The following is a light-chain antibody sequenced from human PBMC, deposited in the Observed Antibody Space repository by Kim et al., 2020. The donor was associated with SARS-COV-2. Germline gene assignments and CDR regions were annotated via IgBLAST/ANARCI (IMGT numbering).Light chain of an antibody. V-gene: IGKV3-15*01. CDR3: QKYKDWPVT. CDR1: QDIKTE. J-gene: IGKJ4*01. CDR2: RAS. Sequence: IVMTQSPATLSVSPGERATLSCRASQDIKTELAWYYQKPGQHPRLLIYRASTRVTGFPVRFSGSGSGTEFTLTISSLQSEDIGLYHCQKYKDWPVTFGGGTKVDIK.